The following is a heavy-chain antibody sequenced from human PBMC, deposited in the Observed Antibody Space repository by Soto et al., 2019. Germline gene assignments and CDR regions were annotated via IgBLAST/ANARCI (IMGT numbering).Heavy chain of an antibody. V-gene: IGHV3-23*01. CDR3: VKDAPHPLSD. CDR1: GFDFSNYG. J-gene: IGHJ4*02. Sequence: EVQLLESGGGLVQPGGSVRISCAASGFDFSNYGMSWVRQAPGKGLEWVSAISGTAHATYYAASVKGLFTISRDNSKNSLYLQMNSLRVEDTAVYFCVKDAPHPLSDWRQRTLVTVSS. CDR2: ISGTAHAT.